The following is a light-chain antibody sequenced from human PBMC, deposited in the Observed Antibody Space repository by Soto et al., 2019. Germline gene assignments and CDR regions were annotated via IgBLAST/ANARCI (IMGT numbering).Light chain of an antibody. Sequence: DNQMTQSPSTLSASVGDRVTITCRASQSISNSLAWFQQKPGRAPKLLIYKASRLGNGVPSKFSGSASVTEFTLTITSLQPDDFATYYCQQYQTYPWTFGQGTKVEIK. V-gene: IGKV1-5*03. J-gene: IGKJ1*01. CDR3: QQYQTYPWT. CDR1: QSISNS. CDR2: KAS.